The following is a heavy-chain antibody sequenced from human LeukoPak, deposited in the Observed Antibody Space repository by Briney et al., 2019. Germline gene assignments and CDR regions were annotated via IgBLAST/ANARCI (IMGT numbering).Heavy chain of an antibody. D-gene: IGHD6-13*01. CDR3: ASRGIAAAGTGGAFDI. V-gene: IGHV1-8*01. CDR1: GYTFTSYD. CDR2: MNPNSGNT. Sequence: GASVKVSCKASGYTFTSYDINWVRQATGQGLEWMGWMNPNSGNTGYAQKFQGRVTMTRNTSISTAYMELSSLRSEDTAVYYCASRGIAAAGTGGAFDIWGQGTMVTVSS. J-gene: IGHJ3*02.